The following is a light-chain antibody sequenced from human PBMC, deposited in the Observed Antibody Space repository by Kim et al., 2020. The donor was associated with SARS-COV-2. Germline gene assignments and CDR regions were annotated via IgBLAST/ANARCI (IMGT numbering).Light chain of an antibody. CDR2: AAS. CDR3: QKYNGAPWT. CDR1: QGISND. V-gene: IGKV1-27*01. J-gene: IGKJ1*01. Sequence: DIQMTQSPSSLSASVGDRLTITCRASQGISNDLAWYQQKPGKVPKLLIFAASALQSGVPSRFCGSGSGTDFTLTISSLQPEDVATYYCQKYNGAPWTFGQGTKVDIK.